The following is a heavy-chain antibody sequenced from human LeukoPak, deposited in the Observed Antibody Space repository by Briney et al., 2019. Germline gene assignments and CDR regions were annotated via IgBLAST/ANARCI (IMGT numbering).Heavy chain of an antibody. Sequence: GESLKISCKGSGYSFTSYWIGWVRQMPGKGLEWMGIIYPGDSDTRYSPSFQGQVTISADKSIGTAYLQWSSLKASDTAMYYCARRGVTMVRGVISEPFDYWGQGTLVTVSS. V-gene: IGHV5-51*01. CDR2: IYPGDSDT. CDR1: GYSFTSYW. J-gene: IGHJ4*02. CDR3: ARRGVTMVRGVISEPFDY. D-gene: IGHD3-10*01.